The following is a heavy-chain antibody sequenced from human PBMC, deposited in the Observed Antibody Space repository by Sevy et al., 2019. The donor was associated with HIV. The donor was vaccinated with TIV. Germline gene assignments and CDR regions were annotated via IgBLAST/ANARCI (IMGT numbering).Heavy chain of an antibody. V-gene: IGHV4-39*01. CDR3: ARLERGPNYYYYMDV. Sequence: SETLSLTCTVSGGSISSSSYYWGWIRQPPGKGLEWIGSIYYSGSTYYNPSLKSRVTIFVDTSKNQFSLKLSSVTAADTAVYYCARLERGPNYYYYMDVWGKGTTVTVS. CDR1: GGSISSSSYY. J-gene: IGHJ6*03. CDR2: IYYSGST.